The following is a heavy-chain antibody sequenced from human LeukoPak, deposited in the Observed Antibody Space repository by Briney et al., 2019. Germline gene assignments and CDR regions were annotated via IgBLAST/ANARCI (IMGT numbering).Heavy chain of an antibody. CDR1: GGSISSYY. J-gene: IGHJ4*02. CDR2: IYYSGST. Sequence: SETLSLTCTVSGGSISSYYWSWIRQPPGKGLEWIGYIYYSGSTNYNPSLKSRVTISADTSKNQFSLKLSSVTAADTAVYYCASGIAVAGPSDYWGQGTLVTVSS. CDR3: ASGIAVAGPSDY. D-gene: IGHD6-19*01. V-gene: IGHV4-59*01.